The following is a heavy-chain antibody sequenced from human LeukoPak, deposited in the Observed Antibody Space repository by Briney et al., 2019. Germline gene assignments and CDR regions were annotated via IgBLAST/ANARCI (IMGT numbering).Heavy chain of an antibody. CDR1: GGSISSGDYY. CDR3: ARVPRSNLGFDY. V-gene: IGHV4-30-4*01. Sequence: SETLSLTCTVSGGSISSGDYYWSWLRQPPGQGLEWIGYIYYSGSTYYNPSLKSRVTISVDTSKNQFSLKLSSVTAADTAVYYCARVPRSNLGFDYWGQGTLVTVSS. J-gene: IGHJ4*02. D-gene: IGHD7-27*01. CDR2: IYYSGST.